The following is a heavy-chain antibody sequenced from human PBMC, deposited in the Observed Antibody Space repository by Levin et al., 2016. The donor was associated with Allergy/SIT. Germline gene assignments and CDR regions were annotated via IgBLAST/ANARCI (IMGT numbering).Heavy chain of an antibody. J-gene: IGHJ3*02. CDR3: ARVGEIGAFDI. D-gene: IGHD3-16*01. V-gene: IGHV3-7*01. Sequence: GGSLRLSCAASGFTFSSYWMSWVRQAPGKGLEWVANIEQDGSEKYYVDSVKGRFTISRDNSKNTLYLQMNNLRTEDTAVYYCARVGEIGAFDIWGQGTMVTVSS. CDR2: IEQDGSEK. CDR1: GFTFSSYW.